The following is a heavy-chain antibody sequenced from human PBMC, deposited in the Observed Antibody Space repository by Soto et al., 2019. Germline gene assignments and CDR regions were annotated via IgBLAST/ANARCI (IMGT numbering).Heavy chain of an antibody. Sequence: PGGSLRLSCAASGFTFSDYYMSWIRQAPGKGLEWVSYISSSGSTIYYADSVKGRFTISRDNAKNTLYLQMNSLRAEDTAVYYCASGYRYGDYSGFDYWGQGTLVTVSS. D-gene: IGHD4-17*01. CDR2: ISSSGSTI. J-gene: IGHJ4*02. CDR3: ASGYRYGDYSGFDY. CDR1: GFTFSDYY. V-gene: IGHV3-11*04.